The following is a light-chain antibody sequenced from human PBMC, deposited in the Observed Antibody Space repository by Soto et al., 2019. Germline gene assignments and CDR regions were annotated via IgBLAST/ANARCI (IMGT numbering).Light chain of an antibody. J-gene: IGLJ2*01. CDR1: SSDVGGYNY. Sequence: QSALTQPASVSGSPGQSITISCTGTSSDVGGYNYVSWYQQHPGKAPKLMIYDVSIRPSGVSNRFSGSKSGNTASLTISGLQAEDEADYYCSSYTSSSLVVFGGGTKVTVL. CDR3: SSYTSSSLVV. CDR2: DVS. V-gene: IGLV2-14*01.